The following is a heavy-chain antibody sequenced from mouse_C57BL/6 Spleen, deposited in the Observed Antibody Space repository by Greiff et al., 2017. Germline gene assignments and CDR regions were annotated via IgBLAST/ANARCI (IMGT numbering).Heavy chain of an antibody. CDR1: GFNIQNTY. V-gene: IGHV14-3*01. J-gene: IGHJ3*01. D-gene: IGHD2-5*01. Sequence: VQLQQSVAELVRPGASVKLSCTASGFNIQNTYMHWVKQRPEQGLEWIGRIDPANGNTKYAPKFPGKATITADTSSNTAYLQLSSLTSEDTAIYYCARDYSNSWFAYWGQGTLVTVSA. CDR2: IDPANGNT. CDR3: ARDYSNSWFAY.